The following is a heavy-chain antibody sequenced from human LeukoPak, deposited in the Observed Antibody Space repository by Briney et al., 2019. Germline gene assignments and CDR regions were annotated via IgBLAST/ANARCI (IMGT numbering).Heavy chain of an antibody. D-gene: IGHD6-13*01. Sequence: SETLSLTCTVSGGSISSYYWSWIRQPAGKGLEWIGRIYTSGSTNYNPSLKSRVTMSVDTSKIQFSLKLSSVTAADTAVYYCARAAAAGLYYYYYYMDVWGKGTTVTVSS. V-gene: IGHV4-4*07. CDR1: GGSISSYY. CDR2: IYTSGST. J-gene: IGHJ6*03. CDR3: ARAAAAGLYYYYYYMDV.